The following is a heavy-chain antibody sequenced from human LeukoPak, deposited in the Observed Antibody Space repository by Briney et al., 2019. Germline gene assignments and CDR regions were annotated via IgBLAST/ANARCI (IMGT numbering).Heavy chain of an antibody. D-gene: IGHD3-16*01. CDR1: GFTFSSSW. Sequence: GGSLRLSCAASGFTFSSSWMHWVRQAPGKGLVWVSRITRDGSSTTYADSVKGRFTTSRDNAKNTLYLQMDSLRDDDAAVYYCARDPGYESWSPFWGGMDVWGNGTTVIVSS. CDR3: ARDPGYESWSPFWGGMDV. CDR2: ITRDGSST. V-gene: IGHV3-74*01. J-gene: IGHJ6*04.